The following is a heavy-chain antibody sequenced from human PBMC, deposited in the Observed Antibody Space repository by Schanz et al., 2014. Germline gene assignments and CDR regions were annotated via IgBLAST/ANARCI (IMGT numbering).Heavy chain of an antibody. Sequence: EVHLVESGGGLVQPGGSLRLSCAASGFTFSHYWLSWVRQTPGKRLEWVANIRQDGSAKFYVDSVNSRFAISRDNAENSVYLQMNSLRAEDTAVYSCARDGFGGYLDSWGQGTLVTVSS. CDR3: ARDGFGGYLDS. D-gene: IGHD3-10*01. V-gene: IGHV3-7*03. J-gene: IGHJ4*02. CDR1: GFTFSHYW. CDR2: IRQDGSAK.